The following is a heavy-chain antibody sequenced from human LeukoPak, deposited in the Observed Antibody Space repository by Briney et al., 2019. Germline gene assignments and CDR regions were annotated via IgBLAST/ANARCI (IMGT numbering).Heavy chain of an antibody. J-gene: IGHJ4*02. V-gene: IGHV3-48*03. CDR1: GFTFRTFE. CDR2: ISSSGSNI. Sequence: PGGSLRLSCAASGFTFRTFEMNWVRQAPGKGLEWVSYISSSGSNIYYADSVKGRFTISRDNAKNSLYLQMNSLRVKDTAVYYCARAEMATITIDYWGQGTLVTVSS. CDR3: ARAEMATITIDY. D-gene: IGHD5-24*01.